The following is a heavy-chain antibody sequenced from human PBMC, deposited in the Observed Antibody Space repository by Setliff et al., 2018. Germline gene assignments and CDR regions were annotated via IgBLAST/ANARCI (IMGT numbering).Heavy chain of an antibody. Sequence: GSLRLSCAASGFTFSSYTIHWVRQAPGKGLEWVSVIGESGGDTYYADSVKGRFTISRDNSKNTLYLQMNNLRVEDTAVYYCTRTGVLGATTSRYFDLWGRGTLVTVSS. V-gene: IGHV3-23*01. CDR2: IGESGGDT. D-gene: IGHD1-26*01. CDR1: GFTFSSYT. J-gene: IGHJ2*01. CDR3: TRTGVLGATTSRYFDL.